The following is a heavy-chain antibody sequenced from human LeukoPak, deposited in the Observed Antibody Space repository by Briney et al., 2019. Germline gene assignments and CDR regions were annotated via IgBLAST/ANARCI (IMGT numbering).Heavy chain of an antibody. CDR2: TYYRSKWYN. D-gene: IGHD3-22*01. CDR1: GDSVSSNSAA. J-gene: IGHJ3*02. V-gene: IGHV6-1*01. Sequence: SQTLSLTCAISGDSVSSNSAAWNWIRQSPSRGLEWLGRTYYRSKWYNDYAVSVKSRITINPDTSKNQFSLQLNSVTPEDTAVYYCARDRSSPSLGYYWVNDAFDIWGQGTMVTVSS. CDR3: ARDRSSPSLGYYWVNDAFDI.